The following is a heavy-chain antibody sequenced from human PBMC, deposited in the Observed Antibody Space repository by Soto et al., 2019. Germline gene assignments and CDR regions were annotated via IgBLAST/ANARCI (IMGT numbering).Heavy chain of an antibody. CDR2: ISGSAFST. CDR3: AKHFGSKQYFFDS. J-gene: IGHJ4*02. V-gene: IGHV3-23*01. Sequence: GGSLRLSCAASGFAFSSYTMTWVRQAPGKGLEWVASISGSAFSTYYADSVKGRFTISRDTSQSAVYLQINSLRAEDTAVYYCAKHFGSKQYFFDSWGQGTLVTVS. CDR1: GFAFSSYT. D-gene: IGHD2-2*01.